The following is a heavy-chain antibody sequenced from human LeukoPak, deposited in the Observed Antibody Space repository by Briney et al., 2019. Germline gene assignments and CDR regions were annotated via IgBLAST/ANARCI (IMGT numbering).Heavy chain of an antibody. CDR1: GDSINSLDL. CDR3: ARAYGDYHPSDDAFDI. J-gene: IGHJ3*02. CDR2: MYLSGTT. V-gene: IGHV4-4*02. Sequence: PSGTLSLTCTVSGDSINSLDLWSWVRQPPGKGLEWIGEMYLSGTTHSNPSVKSRVTISIDKSKNQFFLNLSSVTAADTAVYYCARAYGDYHPSDDAFDIWGQGTMVTVSS. D-gene: IGHD4-17*01.